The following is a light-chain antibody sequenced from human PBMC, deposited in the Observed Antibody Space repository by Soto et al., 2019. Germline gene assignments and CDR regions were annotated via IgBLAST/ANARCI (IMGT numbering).Light chain of an antibody. J-gene: IGKJ2*01. Sequence: EIVLTQSPGTLSLSPGERATLSCRASQSVSSSYLAWYQQKPGQTPSLLIYGASSRATGIPDRFSGSGSGTDLTLTISRLEPEDFAVYYCQQFGGTPPYTFGQGTQLEIK. CDR1: QSVSSSY. V-gene: IGKV3-20*01. CDR3: QQFGGTPPYT. CDR2: GAS.